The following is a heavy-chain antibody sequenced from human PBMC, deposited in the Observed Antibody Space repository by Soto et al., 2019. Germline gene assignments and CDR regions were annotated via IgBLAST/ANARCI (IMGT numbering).Heavy chain of an antibody. CDR3: AKAKSTTGIMPTGLEY. Sequence: GGSLRLSCAASGFTFSNYAMTWVRQAPGKGLEWVSSITGSGGSTYYADSVKGRFTISRDNSRSALYLQMNSLRAEDTAIYNCAKAKSTTGIMPTGLEYWGQGTLVTVSS. J-gene: IGHJ4*02. CDR2: ITGSGGST. V-gene: IGHV3-23*01. D-gene: IGHD1-1*01. CDR1: GFTFSNYA.